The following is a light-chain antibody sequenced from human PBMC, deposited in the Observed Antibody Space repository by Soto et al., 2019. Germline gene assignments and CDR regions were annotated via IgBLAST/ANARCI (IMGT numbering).Light chain of an antibody. V-gene: IGKV1-12*01. J-gene: IGKJ3*01. CDR3: LQANTFPLT. CDR1: QDILSW. Sequence: DIQMTQSPSSVSASVGDTVTITCRASQDILSWLAWYQQKPGEAPMLLIYASSNLQSGVPSRFSGSRSGTDFTLTISSLQPEDFATYYCLQANTFPLTFGPGTRLDIK. CDR2: ASS.